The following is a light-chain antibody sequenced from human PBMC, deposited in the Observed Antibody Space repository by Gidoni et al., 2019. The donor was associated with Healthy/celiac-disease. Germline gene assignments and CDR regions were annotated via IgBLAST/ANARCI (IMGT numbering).Light chain of an antibody. Sequence: SYVLTQPPSVSVAPGKTGRINCRGNNIVSKSVHWYKQKPGQAPVLVIYSDSDRPSGIPERFSGSNSGNTATLTISRVEAGDDADYYCQVWDISSDHYVFGTGTKVTVL. CDR2: SDS. J-gene: IGLJ1*01. CDR1: NIVSKS. CDR3: QVWDISSDHYV. V-gene: IGLV3-21*04.